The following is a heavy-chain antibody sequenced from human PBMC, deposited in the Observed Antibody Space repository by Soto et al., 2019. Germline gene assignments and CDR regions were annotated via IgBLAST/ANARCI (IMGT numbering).Heavy chain of an antibody. Sequence: GGSLRLSCAASGFTFSGFEMNWVRQAPWKGLEWVSYINSSGSTIYYADSVKGRFTISRDNAKNSLYLQMNSLRAEDTAVYYCARSRWREGGSNWFDPWGQGTLVTVSS. CDR1: GFTFSGFE. V-gene: IGHV3-48*03. J-gene: IGHJ5*02. CDR3: ARSRWREGGSNWFDP. CDR2: INSSGSTI. D-gene: IGHD1-26*01.